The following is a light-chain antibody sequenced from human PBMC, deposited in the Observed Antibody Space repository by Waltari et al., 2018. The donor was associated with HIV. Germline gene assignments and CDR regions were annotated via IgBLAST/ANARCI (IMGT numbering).Light chain of an antibody. Sequence: QSVLTQPPSASGTPGQRVTISCSGSSSNIGSNYVYWYQQLPGTAPKLLIYRSNQRPSGVPGRFSGSKSGTSASLAISGLRSEDEADYYCAAWDDSLSCHVVFGGGTKLTVL. V-gene: IGLV1-47*01. J-gene: IGLJ2*01. CDR1: SSNIGSNY. CDR3: AAWDDSLSCHVV. CDR2: RSN.